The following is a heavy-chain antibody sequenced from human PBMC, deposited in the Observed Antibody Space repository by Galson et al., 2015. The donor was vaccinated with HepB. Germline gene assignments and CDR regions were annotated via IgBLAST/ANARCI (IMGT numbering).Heavy chain of an antibody. CDR1: GFTVSSNY. D-gene: IGHD1-14*01. CDR3: ARAGGYLTGYYFDY. Sequence: SLRLSCAASGFTVSSNYMSWVRQAPGKGLEWVSVIYSGGSTYYADSVKGRFTISRDNSKNTLYLQMNSLRAEDTAVYYCARAGGYLTGYYFDYWGQGTLVTVSS. V-gene: IGHV3-66*02. CDR2: IYSGGST. J-gene: IGHJ4*02.